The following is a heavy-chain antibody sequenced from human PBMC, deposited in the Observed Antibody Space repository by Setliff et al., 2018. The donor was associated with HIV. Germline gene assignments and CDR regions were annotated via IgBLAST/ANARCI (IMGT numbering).Heavy chain of an antibody. D-gene: IGHD5-18*01. CDR3: VRVTYGYRYGYNNYYYMDV. V-gene: IGHV3-48*01. J-gene: IGHJ6*03. CDR1: GFTFSSYA. CDR2: LGKSNSRM. Sequence: HPGGSLRLSCAASGFTFSSYAMSWVRQAPGKGLEWVSYLGKSNSRMTYAGSVKGRFTISGDNAKNTLYLQMNSLGAEDTAIYYCVRVTYGYRYGYNNYYYMDVWGKGTTVTVSS.